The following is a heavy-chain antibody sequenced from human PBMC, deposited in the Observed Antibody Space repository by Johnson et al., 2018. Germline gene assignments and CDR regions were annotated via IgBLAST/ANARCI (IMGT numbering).Heavy chain of an antibody. V-gene: IGHV1-69*01. CDR3: ARRAAIDYYYYGMDV. D-gene: IGHD2-2*01. Sequence: QVQLVESGAEVKKPGSSVKVSCKASGGTFSSYAISWVRQAPGQGLEWMGGIIPIFGTANYAQKFQGRVPITADESTSTAYMELISLRSEDTAVYYCARRAAIDYYYYGMDVWGQGTTVTVSS. CDR2: IIPIFGTA. J-gene: IGHJ6*02. CDR1: GGTFSSYA.